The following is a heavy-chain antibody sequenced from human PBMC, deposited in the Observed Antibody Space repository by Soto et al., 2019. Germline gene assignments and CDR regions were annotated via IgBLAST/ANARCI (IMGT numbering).Heavy chain of an antibody. V-gene: IGHV3-49*04. CDR3: TRTAGYYDSSGYYSGYYYYGMDV. CDR1: GFTFGDYA. D-gene: IGHD3-22*01. J-gene: IGHJ6*02. CDR2: IRSKAYGGTT. Sequence: LRLSCTASGFTFGDYAMSWVCQAPGKGLEWVGFIRSKAYGGTTEYAASVKGRFTISRDDSKSIAYLQMNSLKTEDTAVFYCTRTAGYYDSSGYYSGYYYYGMDVWGRGTTVTVSS.